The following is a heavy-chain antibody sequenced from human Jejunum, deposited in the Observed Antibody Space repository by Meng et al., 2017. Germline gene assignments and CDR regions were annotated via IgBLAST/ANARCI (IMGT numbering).Heavy chain of an antibody. Sequence: GESLKISCAASGFTFSSYWMHWVRQAPGKGLVWVSRINSDGSTTSYADSVKGRFTISRDNAQNTLYLQMNSLRAEDAAMYYCARSRYSVGLDYWGQGTLVTVYS. CDR2: INSDGSTT. D-gene: IGHD6-13*01. CDR3: ARSRYSVGLDY. CDR1: GFTFSSYW. J-gene: IGHJ4*02. V-gene: IGHV3-74*01.